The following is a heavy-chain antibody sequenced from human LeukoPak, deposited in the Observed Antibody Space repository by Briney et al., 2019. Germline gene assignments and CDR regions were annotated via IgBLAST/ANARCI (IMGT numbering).Heavy chain of an antibody. Sequence: GGSLRLSCAASGFTFSSYSMNWVRQAPGKGLEWVSSISSSSSYIYYADSVKGRFTISRDNAKNSLYLQMNSLRAEDTAVYYCARRVEMATIFLDYWGQGTLVTVSS. V-gene: IGHV3-21*01. D-gene: IGHD5-24*01. CDR3: ARRVEMATIFLDY. J-gene: IGHJ4*02. CDR2: ISSSSSYI. CDR1: GFTFSSYS.